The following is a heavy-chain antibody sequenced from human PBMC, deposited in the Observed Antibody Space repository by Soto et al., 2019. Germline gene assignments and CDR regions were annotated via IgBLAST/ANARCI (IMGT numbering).Heavy chain of an antibody. J-gene: IGHJ4*02. Sequence: EVQLVESGGGLVQPGGSLRLSCAASGFIFTDYWIHWVRQAPGTGLVWVSRIKSDESTANYADSVWGRLTISRDNAKNTVYLQMNSLRAEDTAVYYCARGARNYYYFDYWGQGTLVTVSS. CDR1: GFIFTDYW. CDR2: IKSDESTA. CDR3: ARGARNYYYFDY. V-gene: IGHV3-74*01. D-gene: IGHD3-10*01.